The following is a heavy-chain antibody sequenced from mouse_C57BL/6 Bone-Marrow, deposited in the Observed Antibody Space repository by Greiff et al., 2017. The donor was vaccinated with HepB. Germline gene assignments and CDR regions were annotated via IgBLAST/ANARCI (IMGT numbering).Heavy chain of an antibody. CDR2: INPSSGYT. V-gene: IGHV1-4*01. D-gene: IGHD1-1*01. J-gene: IGHJ1*03. CDR1: GYTFTSYT. Sequence: VKLQESGAELARPGASVKMSCKASGYTFTSYTMHWVKQRPGQGLEWIGYINPSSGYTKYNQKFKDKATLTADKSSSTAYMQLSSLTSEDSAVYYCASYYYGSSYGYFDVWGTGTTVTVSS. CDR3: ASYYYGSSYGYFDV.